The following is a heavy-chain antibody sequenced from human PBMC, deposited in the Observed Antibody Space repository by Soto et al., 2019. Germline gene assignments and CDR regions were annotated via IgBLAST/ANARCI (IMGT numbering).Heavy chain of an antibody. D-gene: IGHD1-26*01. J-gene: IGHJ6*02. Sequence: GGSLRLSCAASGFTFSSYAMSWVRQAPGKXLEWVSAISGSGGSTYYADSVKGRFTISRDNSKNTLYLQMNSLRAEDTAVYYCAKDIVDSGSLVFVAYYYYGMDVWGQGTTVTVSS. CDR1: GFTFSSYA. V-gene: IGHV3-23*01. CDR3: AKDIVDSGSLVFVAYYYYGMDV. CDR2: ISGSGGST.